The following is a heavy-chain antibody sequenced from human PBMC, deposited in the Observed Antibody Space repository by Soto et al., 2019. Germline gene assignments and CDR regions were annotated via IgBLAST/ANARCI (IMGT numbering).Heavy chain of an antibody. CDR3: ARASTVTHDY. J-gene: IGHJ4*02. CDR1: GGSISSSAYY. CDR2: IYSSGNP. Sequence: TLSLTCTVSGGSISSSAYYWSWVRQHPGKGLEWIGYIYSSGNPYYNPSLKSRVTISGPTSKNQFSLKLSSVTAADTAVYYCARASTVTHDYWGRGTLVTV. V-gene: IGHV4-31*03. D-gene: IGHD4-4*01.